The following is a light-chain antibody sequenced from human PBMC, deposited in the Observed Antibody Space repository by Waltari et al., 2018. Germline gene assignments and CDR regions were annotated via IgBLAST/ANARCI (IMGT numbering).Light chain of an antibody. CDR2: PAS. CDR3: QDLHDYPV. Sequence: IQLTQSPSSLSASVGDRVTISCRASPDISSHLAWSQQKPGKAPTLLIYPASTLESGVPSRFSGSGSGTEFTLTITSLQPEDFATYFCQDLHDYPVFGPGTKVDIK. J-gene: IGKJ3*01. CDR1: PDISSH. V-gene: IGKV1-9*01.